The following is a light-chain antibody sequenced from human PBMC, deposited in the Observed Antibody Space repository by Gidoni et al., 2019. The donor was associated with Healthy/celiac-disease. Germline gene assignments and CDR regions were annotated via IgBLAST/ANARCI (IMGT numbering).Light chain of an antibody. CDR3: QQRSNWPAWT. Sequence: EIVLTQSPATLSLSPGERATLSCRASQSVSSYLAWSQQKTGQAPRLLIYDASNSATGILARFIGSGSGTDFILTISSREPEDFAGYYCQQRSNWPAWTFGQGTKVEIK. V-gene: IGKV3-11*01. J-gene: IGKJ1*01. CDR1: QSVSSY. CDR2: DAS.